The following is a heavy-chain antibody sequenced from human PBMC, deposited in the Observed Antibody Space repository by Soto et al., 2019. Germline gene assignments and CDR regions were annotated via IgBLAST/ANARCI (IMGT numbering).Heavy chain of an antibody. CDR3: AREGGYCSSTSCRTLYYYYGMDV. D-gene: IGHD2-2*01. CDR1: GFTFSSYS. CDR2: ISSSSSYI. Sequence: GGSLRLSCAASGFTFSSYSMNWVRQAPGKGLEWVSSISSSSSYIYYADSVKGRFTISRDNAKNSLYLQMNSLRAEDAAVYYCAREGGYCSSTSCRTLYYYYGMDVWGQGTTVTVSS. J-gene: IGHJ6*02. V-gene: IGHV3-21*01.